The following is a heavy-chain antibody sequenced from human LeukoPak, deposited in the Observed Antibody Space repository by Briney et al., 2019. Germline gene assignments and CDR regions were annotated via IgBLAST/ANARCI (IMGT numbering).Heavy chain of an antibody. CDR2: IYYTGST. V-gene: IGHV4-59*08. J-gene: IGHJ5*02. Sequence: PSETLSLTCTVSGASISSYYWSWIRQPPGKGLEWIGYIYYTGSTNYNPSLKSRVTISVDTSKNQFSLKLSSVTAADTAVYYCARPGIAAASWFDPWGQGTLVTVSS. CDR1: GASISSYY. CDR3: ARPGIAAASWFDP. D-gene: IGHD6-13*01.